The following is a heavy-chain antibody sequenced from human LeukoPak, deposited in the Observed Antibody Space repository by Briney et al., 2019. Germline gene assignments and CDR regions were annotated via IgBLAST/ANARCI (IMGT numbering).Heavy chain of an antibody. Sequence: SETLSLTCTVSGYSITNGYYWGWIRQPPGKGLEWIGSIYHSGSTYYNPSLKSRVTISVDTSKNQFYLKLSSVTAADTAVYYCAREGGHYDTTTYFKDSFDIWGQGTMVTVSS. CDR1: GYSITNGYY. D-gene: IGHD2/OR15-2a*01. CDR3: AREGGHYDTTTYFKDSFDI. CDR2: IYHSGST. J-gene: IGHJ3*02. V-gene: IGHV4-38-2*02.